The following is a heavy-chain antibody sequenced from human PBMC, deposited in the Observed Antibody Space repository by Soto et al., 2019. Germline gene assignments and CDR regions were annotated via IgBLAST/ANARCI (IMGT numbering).Heavy chain of an antibody. CDR3: ATLPRLDGMDV. J-gene: IGHJ6*02. V-gene: IGHV4-38-2*01. CDR1: GYSISSGHS. Sequence: SETLSLTCAVSGYSISSGHSWGWIRQPPGKGLEWIGSIFHTGSTYYNPSLKSRVTLSVDTSKNQFSLKLSSVTAADTAVYFCATLPRLDGMDVWGQGTTVTVS. D-gene: IGHD6-25*01. CDR2: IFHTGST.